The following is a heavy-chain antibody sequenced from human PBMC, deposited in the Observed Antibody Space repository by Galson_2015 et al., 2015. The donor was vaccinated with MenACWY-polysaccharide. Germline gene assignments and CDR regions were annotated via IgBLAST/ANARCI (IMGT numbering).Heavy chain of an antibody. CDR3: ARRGRAVSNRNWFDP. D-gene: IGHD3-16*01. J-gene: IGHJ5*02. CDR1: GDSITNGGYF. Sequence: TLSLTCTASGDSITNGGYFWSRIREHPGKGLAWIASISYDGGYYYNPSRKIRVTISVATPNNQFSLKLSSVNDTDTSVYYSARRGRAVSNRNWFDPWGQGTLVTVSS. V-gene: IGHV4-31*03. CDR2: ISYDGGY.